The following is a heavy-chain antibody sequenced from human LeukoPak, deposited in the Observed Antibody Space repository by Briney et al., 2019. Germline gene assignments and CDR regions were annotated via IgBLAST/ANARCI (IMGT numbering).Heavy chain of an antibody. D-gene: IGHD4-17*01. CDR3: ARPLGPRNTVTTHAPFDY. CDR2: INSDGSST. CDR1: GFTFNNSW. J-gene: IGHJ4*02. Sequence: PGGSLRLSCAASGFTFNNSWMHWVRQAPGKGLMWVSRINSDGSSTSYADAVKGRFTISRDNAKNTLYLQMNSLRGEDTAVYYCARPLGPRNTVTTHAPFDYWGQGTLVTVSS. V-gene: IGHV3-74*01.